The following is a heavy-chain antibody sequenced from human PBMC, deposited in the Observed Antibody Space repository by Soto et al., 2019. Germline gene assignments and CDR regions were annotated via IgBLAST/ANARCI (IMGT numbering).Heavy chain of an antibody. V-gene: IGHV3-21*01. CDR1: GFTFSSYS. Sequence: GGSLRLSCAASGFTFSSYSMNWVRQAPGKGLEWVSSISSSSSYIYYADSVKGRFTISRDNAKNSLYLQMNSLRAEDTAVYYCAREALDPIAAPSDYWGQGTLVTVSS. CDR2: ISSSSSYI. CDR3: AREALDPIAAPSDY. J-gene: IGHJ4*02. D-gene: IGHD6-13*01.